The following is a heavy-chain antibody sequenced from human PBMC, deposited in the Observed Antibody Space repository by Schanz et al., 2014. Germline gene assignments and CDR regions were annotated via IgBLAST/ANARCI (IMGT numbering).Heavy chain of an antibody. Sequence: QVQLVESGGGVVQPGRSLRLSCAASGFMFSSYGMHWVRQAPGKGLEWVGVISYDGSKKSYADSVKGRFTISRDNSKNTVHLQMNSLRAEDTAVYYCARPALWFGDNCFDPWGQGTLVTVSS. D-gene: IGHD3-10*01. CDR1: GFMFSSYG. CDR2: ISYDGSKK. V-gene: IGHV3-33*08. J-gene: IGHJ5*02. CDR3: ARPALWFGDNCFDP.